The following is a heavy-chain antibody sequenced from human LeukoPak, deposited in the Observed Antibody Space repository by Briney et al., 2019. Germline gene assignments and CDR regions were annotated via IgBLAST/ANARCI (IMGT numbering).Heavy chain of an antibody. V-gene: IGHV3-21*04. Sequence: GGSLRLSCAVSGFTFSDYIINWVRQAPGKGLEWVSSISSSSSYIYYADSVKGRFTISRDNAKNSLYLQMNSLKTEDTAVYYCTSPFIVGGTYYHYWGQGTLVTVSS. CDR2: ISSSSSYI. D-gene: IGHD1-26*01. CDR3: TSPFIVGGTYYHY. CDR1: GFTFSDYI. J-gene: IGHJ4*02.